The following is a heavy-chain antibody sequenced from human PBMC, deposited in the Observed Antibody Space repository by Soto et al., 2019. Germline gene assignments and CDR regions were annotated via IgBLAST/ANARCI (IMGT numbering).Heavy chain of an antibody. CDR2: ISGSSGST. CDR3: AKDRWDIVVVVAAGFDY. D-gene: IGHD2-15*01. J-gene: IGHJ4*02. CDR1: GFTFSSYA. Sequence: GGSLRLSCAASGFTFSSYAMSWVRQAPGKGLEWVSAISGSSGSTYYADYVKGRLTISRDNSKNTLYLQMNSLRAEDTAVYYCAKDRWDIVVVVAAGFDYWGQGT. V-gene: IGHV3-23*01.